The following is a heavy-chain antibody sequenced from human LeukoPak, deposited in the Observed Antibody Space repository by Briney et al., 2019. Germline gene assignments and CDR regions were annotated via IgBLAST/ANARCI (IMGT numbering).Heavy chain of an antibody. CDR2: IYYSGST. CDR3: ARGHDSSGYYFWFDP. V-gene: IGHV4-59*12. J-gene: IGHJ5*02. CDR1: GGSISSYY. Sequence: PSETLSLTCTVSGGSISSYYWSWIRQPPGKGLEWIGYIYYSGSTNYNPSLKSRVTISVDMSKNQFSLKLSSVTAADTAVYYCARGHDSSGYYFWFDPWGQGTLVTVSS. D-gene: IGHD3-22*01.